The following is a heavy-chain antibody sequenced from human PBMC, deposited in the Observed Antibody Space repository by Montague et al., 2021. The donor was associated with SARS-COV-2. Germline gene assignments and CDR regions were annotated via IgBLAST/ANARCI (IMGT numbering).Heavy chain of an antibody. CDR1: GGSISSSSYY. D-gene: IGHD6-13*01. CDR3: ARVGRQQLVRLSGMDV. Sequence: SETLSLTSTVSGGSISSSSYYWGWIRQPPGKGLEWIGSIYYSESTYYNPSLKSRVTISVDTSKNQFSLKLSSVTAADTAVYYCARVGRQQLVRLSGMDVWGQGTTVTVSS. V-gene: IGHV4-39*07. CDR2: IYYSEST. J-gene: IGHJ6*02.